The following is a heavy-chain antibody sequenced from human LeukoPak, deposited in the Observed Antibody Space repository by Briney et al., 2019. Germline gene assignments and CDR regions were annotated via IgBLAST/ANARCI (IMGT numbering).Heavy chain of an antibody. CDR1: GGSINNYY. CDR2: IYYSGST. D-gene: IGHD3-3*01. Sequence: SETLSLTCTVSGGSINNYYWSWVRQPPGKGLEWIGYIYYSGSTKYNPSLKSRVTISVDTSKNQFALKLNSVTAADTAVYYCARDTNSATGFLEWLSTFDYWGQGTLVTVSS. J-gene: IGHJ4*02. V-gene: IGHV4-59*12. CDR3: ARDTNSATGFLEWLSTFDY.